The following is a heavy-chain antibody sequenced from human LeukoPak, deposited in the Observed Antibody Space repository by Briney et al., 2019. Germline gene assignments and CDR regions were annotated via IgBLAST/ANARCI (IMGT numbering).Heavy chain of an antibody. CDR3: ARCGGQWLVKRSYYYYYMDV. D-gene: IGHD6-19*01. J-gene: IGHJ6*03. Sequence: ASVKVSCKASGYTFTSYGISWVRQAPGQGLEWMGWISAYNGNTNYAQKLQGRVTMTTDTSTSTAYMELRSLRSDDTAVYYCARCGGQWLVKRSYYYYYMDVWGKGTTVTISS. CDR2: ISAYNGNT. V-gene: IGHV1-18*01. CDR1: GYTFTSYG.